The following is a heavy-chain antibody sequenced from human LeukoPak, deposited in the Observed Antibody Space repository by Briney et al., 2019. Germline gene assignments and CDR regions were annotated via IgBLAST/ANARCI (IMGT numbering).Heavy chain of an antibody. CDR3: ARDRDSSGWYEGFDY. Sequence: GRSLRLSCAASGFTFSSSAMHWVRQAPDKGLQWVAVISYDGSNKYYADSVKGRFTISRDNSKNTLYLQMNSLRADDTAVYYCARDRDSSGWYEGFDYWGQGTLVTVSS. V-gene: IGHV3-30-3*01. CDR2: ISYDGSNK. D-gene: IGHD6-19*01. J-gene: IGHJ4*02. CDR1: GFTFSSSA.